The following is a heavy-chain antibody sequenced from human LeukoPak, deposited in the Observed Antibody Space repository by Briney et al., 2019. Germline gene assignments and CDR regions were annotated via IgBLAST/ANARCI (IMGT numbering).Heavy chain of an antibody. D-gene: IGHD1-26*01. CDR2: ISYSGST. CDR1: GGSISSSSYY. CDR3: ARSPSGSFLRFDS. Sequence: SETLSLTCTVSGGSISSSSYYWGWIRQPPGKGLEWIGSISYSGSTFYNPSLKSRVTISVDTSKDQFSLRLSSVTAADTAVYYCARSPSGSFLRFDSWGQGTLVTVSS. V-gene: IGHV4-39*01. J-gene: IGHJ4*02.